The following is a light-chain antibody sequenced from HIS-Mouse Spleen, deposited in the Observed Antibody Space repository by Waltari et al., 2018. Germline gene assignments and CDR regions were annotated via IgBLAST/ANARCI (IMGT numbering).Light chain of an antibody. V-gene: IGLV3-21*03. Sequence: SYVLTQPPSGSVAPGKTARLTCGGNNLGSTSVHWYQQKPGQAPVLVVYDDSDRPSGIPERVSGSNSGNTATLTISRVEAGDEADYYCQVWDSSSDHVVFGGGTKLTVL. CDR1: NLGSTS. J-gene: IGLJ2*01. CDR2: DDS. CDR3: QVWDSSSDHVV.